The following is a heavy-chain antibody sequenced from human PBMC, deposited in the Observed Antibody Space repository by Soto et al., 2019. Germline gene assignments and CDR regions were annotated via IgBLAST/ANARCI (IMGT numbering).Heavy chain of an antibody. CDR3: ARDRNPGYCSGGSCHNWLDP. V-gene: IGHV1-69*13. D-gene: IGHD2-15*01. CDR2: IIPIFGTA. J-gene: IGHJ5*02. Sequence: GASVKVSCKASGGTFSSYAISWVRQAPGQGLGWMGGIIPIFGTANYAQKFQGRVTITADESTSTAYMELSSLRSEDTAVYYCARDRNPGYCSGGSCHNWLDPWGQGTLVTVSS. CDR1: GGTFSSYA.